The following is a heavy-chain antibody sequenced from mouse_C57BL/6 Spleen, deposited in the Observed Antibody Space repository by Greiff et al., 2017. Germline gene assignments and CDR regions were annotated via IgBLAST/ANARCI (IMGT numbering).Heavy chain of an antibody. CDR1: GYTFTSYW. CDR3: ARSKGNYGDY. J-gene: IGHJ2*01. CDR2: IDPSDSYT. V-gene: IGHV1-69*01. Sequence: QVQLQQPGAELVMPGASVKLSCKASGYTFTSYWMHWVKQRPGQGLEWIGEIDPSDSYTNYNQKFKSKSTLTVDKSSSTAYMQLSSLTSEDSAVYYCARSKGNYGDYWGQGTTLTVSS. D-gene: IGHD2-1*01.